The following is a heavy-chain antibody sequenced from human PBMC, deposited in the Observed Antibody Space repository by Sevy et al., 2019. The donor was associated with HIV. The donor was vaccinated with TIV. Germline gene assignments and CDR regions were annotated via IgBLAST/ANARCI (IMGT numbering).Heavy chain of an antibody. D-gene: IGHD6-13*01. Sequence: GGSRRLSCAASGFTFSSYGMHWVRQAPGKGLEWVAVIWYDGSNKYYADSVKGRFTISRDNSKNTLYLQMNSLRAEDTAVYYCARGYSSIEDYFDYWGQGTLVTVSS. CDR3: ARGYSSIEDYFDY. J-gene: IGHJ4*02. V-gene: IGHV3-33*01. CDR1: GFTFSSYG. CDR2: IWYDGSNK.